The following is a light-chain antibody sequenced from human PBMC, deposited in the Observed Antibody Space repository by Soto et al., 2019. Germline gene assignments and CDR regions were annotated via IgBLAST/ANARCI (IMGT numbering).Light chain of an antibody. CDR1: SSNIGSHV. CDR3: AAWDGSLQSWV. J-gene: IGLJ3*02. CDR2: THN. V-gene: IGLV1-44*01. Sequence: QSVLTQPPSASGTPGQRVTISCSGSSSNIGSHVVNWYQQVPGTAPKLLIYTHNQRPSGVPDRFSASKSGTSASLAISGLQSDDEADYSCAAWDGSLQSWVFGGGTKLTVL.